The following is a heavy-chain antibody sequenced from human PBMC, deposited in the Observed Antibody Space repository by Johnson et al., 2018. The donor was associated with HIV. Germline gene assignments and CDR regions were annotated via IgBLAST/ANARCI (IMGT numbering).Heavy chain of an antibody. V-gene: IGHV3-15*01. D-gene: IGHD5-24*01. CDR3: TTNSPFDI. CDR1: EFTFTNAW. J-gene: IGHJ3*02. Sequence: DVQVVESGGGLVKPGGCLRLSCTSSEFTFTNAWMNWVRQAPGKGLEWVGRITRTADGGTTDYTTPVKGRFTISRDDSKNTVYLQMNSLKTEDTAVYYCTTNSPFDIWGQGTMVTVSS. CDR2: ITRTADGGTT.